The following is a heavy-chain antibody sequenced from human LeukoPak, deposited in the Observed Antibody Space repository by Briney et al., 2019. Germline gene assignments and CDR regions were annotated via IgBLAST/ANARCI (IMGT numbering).Heavy chain of an antibody. CDR1: GGSISSDY. Sequence: SDTLSLTCTVSGGSISSDYWNWIRQPPGKGLEWIGCFSYSESTNYNPSFKGRVTISVDTSKNQFSLKLSSVTAADTAVYYCARPGKNNWYYFEYWGQGTLVTVSS. J-gene: IGHJ4*02. D-gene: IGHD1-1*01. CDR2: FSYSEST. V-gene: IGHV4-59*08. CDR3: ARPGKNNWYYFEY.